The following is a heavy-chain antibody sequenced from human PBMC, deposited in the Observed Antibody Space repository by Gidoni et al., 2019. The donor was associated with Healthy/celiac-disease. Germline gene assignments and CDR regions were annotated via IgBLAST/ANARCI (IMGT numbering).Heavy chain of an antibody. V-gene: IGHV4-34*01. Sequence: QVQLQQWGAGLLKPSETLSLTCAVYGGSFSGYYWSWIRQPPGKGLEWIGEINHSGSTNYNPSLKSLVTISVDTSKNQFSLKLSSVTAADTAEYYCARRVRVTHPSWWFDPWGQGTLVTVSS. CDR3: ARRVRVTHPSWWFDP. CDR1: GGSFSGYY. J-gene: IGHJ5*02. CDR2: INHSGST. D-gene: IGHD2-21*02.